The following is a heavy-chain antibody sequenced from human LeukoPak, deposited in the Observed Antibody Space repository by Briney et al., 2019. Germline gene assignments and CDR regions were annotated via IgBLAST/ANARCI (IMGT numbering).Heavy chain of an antibody. D-gene: IGHD6-13*01. CDR1: GFTFSSYS. J-gene: IGHJ4*02. V-gene: IGHV3-48*01. Sequence: PGGSLRLSCAASGFTFSSYSMNWVRQAPGKGLEWVSYISSSSSTIYYADSVKGRFTISRDNAKNSLYLQMNSLRAEDTAVYYCARGFDSSSWAVRRSYYFDYWGQGTLVTVSS. CDR2: ISSSSSTI. CDR3: ARGFDSSSWAVRRSYYFDY.